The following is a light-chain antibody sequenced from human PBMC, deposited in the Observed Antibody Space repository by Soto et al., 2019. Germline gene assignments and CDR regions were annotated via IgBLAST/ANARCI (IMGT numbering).Light chain of an antibody. Sequence: QSALTQPASVSGSPGQSITISCTGTTGNVGSHNLVSWYQLHPGKAPKLLIYDAIKRPSEISNRFSGSKSGKTASLTIYGLQAEDEAEYYCCSYAGSTPWVFGGGTK. V-gene: IGLV2-23*01. CDR2: DAI. CDR3: CSYAGSTPWV. CDR1: TGNVGSHNL. J-gene: IGLJ3*02.